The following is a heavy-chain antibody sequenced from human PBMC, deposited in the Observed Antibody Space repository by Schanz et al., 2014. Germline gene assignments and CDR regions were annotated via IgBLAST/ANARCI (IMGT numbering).Heavy chain of an antibody. D-gene: IGHD6-13*01. J-gene: IGHJ5*02. CDR1: GYFFNKYP. CDR2: INTDTGNP. Sequence: QVQLVQSGSQLKKPGASVKISCKASGYFFNKYPLNWVRQAPGQGLEWMGWINTDTGNPTYAQGFTGRFVFSLDTSVDTAYLHISSLKAEDTAVYYCGRGYSSSYYPTNWLDPWGQGTLVTVSS. V-gene: IGHV7-4-1*02. CDR3: GRGYSSSYYPTNWLDP.